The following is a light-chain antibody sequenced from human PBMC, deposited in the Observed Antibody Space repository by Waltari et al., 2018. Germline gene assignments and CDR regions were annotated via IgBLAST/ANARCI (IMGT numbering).Light chain of an antibody. Sequence: DIQMTQSPSSVSASVGDRVTITCRASQSISSYLNWYQQKPGKAPKVLIYAASSLQSGVPSRFSGSGSGTDFTFTISSLQPEDFATYYCQQSYSTPWTFGQGTKVEIK. CDR1: QSISSY. V-gene: IGKV1-39*01. CDR2: AAS. CDR3: QQSYSTPWT. J-gene: IGKJ1*01.